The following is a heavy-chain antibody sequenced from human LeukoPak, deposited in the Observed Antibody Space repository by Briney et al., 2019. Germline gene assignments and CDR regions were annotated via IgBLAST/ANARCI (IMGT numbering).Heavy chain of an antibody. V-gene: IGHV3-23*01. CDR2: ISGSGDGT. CDR1: GFMLRSYG. Sequence: GGSLRLSCAASGFMLRSYGMSWVRQAPGKGLEYVSVISGSGDGTYNADSVKARFTISRDNSKNTLYLQMNSLRAEDTAVYYRAKDSHFDYWGQGALVTVSS. J-gene: IGHJ4*02. CDR3: AKDSHFDY.